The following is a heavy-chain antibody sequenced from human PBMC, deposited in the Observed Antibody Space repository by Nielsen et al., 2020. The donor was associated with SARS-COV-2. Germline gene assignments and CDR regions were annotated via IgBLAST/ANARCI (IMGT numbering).Heavy chain of an antibody. V-gene: IGHV4-59*01. CDR3: ARLTMVRDYYYYYYMDV. CDR2: IYYSGSA. CDR1: GGSISSDY. J-gene: IGHJ6*03. Sequence: SETLSLTCTVSGGSISSDYWTWNRQPPGKGLEWIGYIYYSGSANYNPSLKSRVTISVDTSKNQFSLKLSSVTAADTAVYYCARLTMVRDYYYYYYMDVWGKGTTVTVSS. D-gene: IGHD3-10*01.